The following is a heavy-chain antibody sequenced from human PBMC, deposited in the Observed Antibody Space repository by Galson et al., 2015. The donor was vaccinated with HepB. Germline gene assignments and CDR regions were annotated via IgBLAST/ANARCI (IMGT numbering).Heavy chain of an antibody. V-gene: IGHV1-46*01. CDR2: INPSGGRT. Sequence: SVKVSCKASGYTFSTYYIHWVRQAPGQGLEWMGIINPSGGRTNYAQKFQDRVTMTRDMSTSTVYMQLSSLRSEDTAVYYCATIRVGFCITTSCKADDFDIWGQGTMVTVSS. D-gene: IGHD2-2*01. CDR3: ATIRVGFCITTSCKADDFDI. J-gene: IGHJ3*02. CDR1: GYTFSTYY.